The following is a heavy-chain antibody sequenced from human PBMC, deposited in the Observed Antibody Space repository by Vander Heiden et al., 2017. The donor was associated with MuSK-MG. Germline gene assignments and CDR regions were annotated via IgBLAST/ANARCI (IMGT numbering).Heavy chain of an antibody. CDR3: ARESYGDYEFDY. V-gene: IGHV3-7*03. D-gene: IGHD4-17*01. J-gene: IGHJ4*02. CDR2: IKQDGSEK. Sequence: EVQLVDSGRGLVQPGVPRSLSCPASGFTFSSYPMSWLRQAPGKGLEWVANIKQDGSEKYYVDSVKGRFTISRDNAKNSLYLQMNSLRAEDTAVYYCARESYGDYEFDYWGQGTLVTVSS. CDR1: GFTFSSYP.